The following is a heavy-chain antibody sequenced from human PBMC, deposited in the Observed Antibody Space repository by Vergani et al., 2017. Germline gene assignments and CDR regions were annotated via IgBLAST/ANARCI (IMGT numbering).Heavy chain of an antibody. Sequence: EVQLLESGGGLVQPGGSLRLSCAASGFTFSSYWMSWVRQAPGKGLEWVANIKQDGSEKYYVDSVKGRFTISRDNAKNSLYLQMNSLRAEDTAVYYCARDGASGYSSVWYDAFDIWGQGTMVTVSS. J-gene: IGHJ3*02. CDR1: GFTFSSYW. V-gene: IGHV3-7*01. CDR2: IKQDGSEK. D-gene: IGHD6-19*01. CDR3: ARDGASGYSSVWYDAFDI.